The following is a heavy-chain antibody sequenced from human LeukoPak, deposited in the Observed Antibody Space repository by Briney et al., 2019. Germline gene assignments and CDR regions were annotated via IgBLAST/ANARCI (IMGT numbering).Heavy chain of an antibody. V-gene: IGHV3-66*01. CDR3: ARDPGYSYGLDY. CDR2: IYSGGST. Sequence: GGSLRLSCAASGFTFSSYSMNWVRQAPGKGLEWVSVIYSGGSTNYADSVKGRFTISRDNSKNTLYLQMNSLRADDTAVYYCARDPGYSYGLDYWGQGTLVTVSS. CDR1: GFTFSSYS. D-gene: IGHD5-18*01. J-gene: IGHJ4*02.